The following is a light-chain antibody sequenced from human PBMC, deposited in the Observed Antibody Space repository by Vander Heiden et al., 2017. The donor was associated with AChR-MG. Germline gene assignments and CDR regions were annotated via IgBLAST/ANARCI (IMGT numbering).Light chain of an antibody. CDR3: QQHTSIPRT. J-gene: IGKJ4*01. Sequence: DLQMAQSPPLVSGSVGNNVTIPFRSSQDINNRLAWCQQKPGKAPNLLIYDASSLQSGVPARFSGSGSGTDFTLTISSLQPEDFATYYCQQHTSIPRTFGEGTKVEIK. CDR2: DAS. V-gene: IGKV1-12*01. CDR1: QDINNR.